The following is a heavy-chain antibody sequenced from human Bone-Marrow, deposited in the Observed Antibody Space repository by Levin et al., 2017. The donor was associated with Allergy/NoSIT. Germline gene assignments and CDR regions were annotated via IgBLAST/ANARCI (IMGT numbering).Heavy chain of an antibody. CDR2: LFPGDSEV. V-gene: IGHV5-51*01. J-gene: IGHJ2*01. CDR3: ARLSREYCSGTSCLYWYFDL. Sequence: GESLKISCKGSGYDFSKHWIGWVRQMPGKGLEWMGILFPGDSEVRYSPSFQGHVTMSADTSISTAYLQWNSLKAADTAMYFCARLSREYCSGTSCLYWYFDLWGRGTLVSVSS. D-gene: IGHD6-19*01. CDR1: GYDFSKHW.